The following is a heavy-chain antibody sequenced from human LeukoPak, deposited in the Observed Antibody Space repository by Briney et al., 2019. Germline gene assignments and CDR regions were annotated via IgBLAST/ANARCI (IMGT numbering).Heavy chain of an antibody. CDR1: GGSISSYY. Sequence: PSETLSLTCTVSGGSISSYYWSWIRQPPGKGLEWIGYIYYSGSTNYNPSLKSQVTISVDTSKNQFSLKLTSVTAADTAVYYCARDGGSYWGQGTLVTVSS. CDR3: ARDGGSY. V-gene: IGHV4-59*01. CDR2: IYYSGST. J-gene: IGHJ4*02. D-gene: IGHD2-15*01.